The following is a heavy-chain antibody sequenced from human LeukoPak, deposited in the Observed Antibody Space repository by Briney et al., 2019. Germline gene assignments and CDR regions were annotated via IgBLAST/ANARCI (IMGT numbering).Heavy chain of an antibody. J-gene: IGHJ6*03. D-gene: IGHD3-10*01. CDR3: AGNYGSGSYQDYYYYMDV. CDR1: GYSISSGYY. CDR2: IYHSGST. V-gene: IGHV4-38-2*01. Sequence: SETLSLTCAVSGYSISSGYYWGWIRQPPGKGLEWIGSIYHSGSTYYNPSLKSRVTISVDTSKNQFSLKLSSVTAADTAVYYCAGNYGSGSYQDYYYYMDVWGKGTTVTVSS.